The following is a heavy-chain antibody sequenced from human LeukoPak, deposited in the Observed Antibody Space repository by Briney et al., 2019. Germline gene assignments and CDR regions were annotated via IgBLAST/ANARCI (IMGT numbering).Heavy chain of an antibody. Sequence: GESLKISCKGSGYRFTNYWIGWVRQMPGKGLEWMGIIYPDDSDTRYSPSFQGQVTISADKSINTAYLQWSSLKASDAAMYYCARRLSPPNNDYDSDYFDYWGQGTLVTVSS. CDR2: IYPDDSDT. CDR3: ARRLSPPNNDYDSDYFDY. CDR1: GYRFTNYW. D-gene: IGHD5-12*01. V-gene: IGHV5-51*01. J-gene: IGHJ4*02.